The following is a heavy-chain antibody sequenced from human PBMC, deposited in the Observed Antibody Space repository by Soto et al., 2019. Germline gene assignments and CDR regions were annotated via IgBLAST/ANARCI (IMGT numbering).Heavy chain of an antibody. J-gene: IGHJ4*02. CDR2: ISGSDDST. Sequence: EVQLLESGGGLVQPGESLRLSCAASGFTFSSYAMSWVRQAPGKGLEWVSVISGSDDSTYYADSVKGRFTTSRDNSKNTLYLQMNSLRAEDTAVYYCAKRSSSPTFDYWGRGTLVTVSS. D-gene: IGHD6-6*01. CDR1: GFTFSSYA. V-gene: IGHV3-23*01. CDR3: AKRSSSPTFDY.